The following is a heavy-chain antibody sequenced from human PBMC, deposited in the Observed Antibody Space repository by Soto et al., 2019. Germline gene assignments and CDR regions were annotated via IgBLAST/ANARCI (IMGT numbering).Heavy chain of an antibody. J-gene: IGHJ6*02. CDR3: ARDRKTYYYYYGMDV. V-gene: IGHV4-59*01. CDR2: IYYSGST. CDR1: GGSISSYY. Sequence: SETLSLTCTVSGGSISSYYWIWIRQPPGKGLEWIGYIYYSGSTNYNPSLKSRVTISVDTSKNQFSLKLSSVTAADTAVYYCARDRKTYYYYYGMDVWGQGTTVTVSS.